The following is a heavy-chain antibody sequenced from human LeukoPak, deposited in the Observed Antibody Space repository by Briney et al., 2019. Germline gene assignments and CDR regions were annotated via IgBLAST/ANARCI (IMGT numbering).Heavy chain of an antibody. V-gene: IGHV3-48*04. D-gene: IGHD5-18*01. J-gene: IGHJ4*02. Sequence: GGSLRLSCAASGFTFSSYSMNWVRQAPGKGLEWVSHISSSSTIYYADSVKGRFTISRDNAKNSLYLQMNSLRAEDTAVYYCARNGGYSYGYPIDYWGQGTLVTVSS. CDR1: GFTFSSYS. CDR2: ISSSSTI. CDR3: ARNGGYSYGYPIDY.